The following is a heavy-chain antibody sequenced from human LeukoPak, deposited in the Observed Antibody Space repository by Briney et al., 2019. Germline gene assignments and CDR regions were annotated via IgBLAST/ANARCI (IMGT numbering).Heavy chain of an antibody. CDR2: ISNDGTIQ. D-gene: IGHD3-10*01. Sequence: GRSLRLSCAASGFTFRAYAMHWVRQAPGKGLEWLAVISNDGTIQYYADSVKGRFTISRGNSRNIMNLQTDSLRPEDTALYYCARAMVRGVIPYWGQGTLVTVSS. CDR3: ARAMVRGVIPY. J-gene: IGHJ4*02. CDR1: GFTFRAYA. V-gene: IGHV3-30*04.